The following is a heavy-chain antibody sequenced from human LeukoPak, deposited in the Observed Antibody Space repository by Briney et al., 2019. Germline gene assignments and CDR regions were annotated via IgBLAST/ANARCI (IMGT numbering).Heavy chain of an antibody. Sequence: SQTLSLTCAVSGGSISSGGYSRSWIRQPPGKGLEWIGYIYYSGSTNYNPSLKSRVTISVDTSKNQFSLKLSSVTAADTAVYYCARGSGYCSGGSCYSVRRFDYWGQGTLVTVSS. D-gene: IGHD2-15*01. CDR2: IYYSGST. V-gene: IGHV4-61*08. CDR1: GGSISSGGYS. CDR3: ARGSGYCSGGSCYSVRRFDY. J-gene: IGHJ4*02.